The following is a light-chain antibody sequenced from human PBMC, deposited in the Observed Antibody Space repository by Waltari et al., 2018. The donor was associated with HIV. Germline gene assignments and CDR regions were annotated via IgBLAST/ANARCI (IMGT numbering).Light chain of an antibody. V-gene: IGKV1-9*01. CDR1: QAITSY. Sequence: IQLTRTPSLLPAPAGDRVTTTCRDSQAITSYLDWYQQKLGKAPKLLIYSASPLERGVPSRFSGGGSETEFSLTISSLQPEDSATYSCQQLHTYPFTFGQGTKLEIK. CDR3: QQLHTYPFT. J-gene: IGKJ2*01. CDR2: SAS.